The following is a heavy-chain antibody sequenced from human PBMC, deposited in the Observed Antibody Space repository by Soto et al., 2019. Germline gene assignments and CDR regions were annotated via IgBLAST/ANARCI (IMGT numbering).Heavy chain of an antibody. CDR2: INPEGNAK. Sequence: GGSLRLSCSGFGFSINTYWMNWIRQTPGKGLEWVANINPEGNAKTYVDPVKGRFIVSRDNTRNSLDLQMNSLRVEDSAVYFCAAWDIPNIRGKGITVTVSS. V-gene: IGHV3-7*01. CDR1: GFSINTYW. J-gene: IGHJ6*04. D-gene: IGHD2-15*01. CDR3: AAWDIPNI.